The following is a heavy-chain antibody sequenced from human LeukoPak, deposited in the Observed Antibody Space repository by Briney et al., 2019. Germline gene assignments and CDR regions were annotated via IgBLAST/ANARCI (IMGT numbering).Heavy chain of an antibody. CDR1: GFIFSNYW. D-gene: IGHD3-3*01. Sequence: GGSLRLSCAVSGFIFSNYWMSWVRQAPGKGLEWVANIKQGGSEKYYVDSVKGRFTISRDNAKNSLYLQMNSLRAEDTAVYYCARDGGWFDPWGQGTLVTVSS. J-gene: IGHJ5*02. V-gene: IGHV3-7*03. CDR2: IKQGGSEK. CDR3: ARDGGWFDP.